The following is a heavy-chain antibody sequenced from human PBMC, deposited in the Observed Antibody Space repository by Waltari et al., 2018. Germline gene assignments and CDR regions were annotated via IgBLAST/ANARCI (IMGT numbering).Heavy chain of an antibody. D-gene: IGHD5-18*01. CDR2: INHSGST. V-gene: IGHV4-34*01. Sequence: QVQLQQWGAGLLKPSETLSLTCAVYGGSFSGYYWSWIRQPPGKGLEWIGEINHSGSTNYNPSITSRVTISVDTAKNPFSLKLSYVTAADTAVYYCARGTIRSRIQLWPGGYFDYWGQGTLVTVSS. CDR1: GGSFSGYY. CDR3: ARGTIRSRIQLWPGGYFDY. J-gene: IGHJ4*02.